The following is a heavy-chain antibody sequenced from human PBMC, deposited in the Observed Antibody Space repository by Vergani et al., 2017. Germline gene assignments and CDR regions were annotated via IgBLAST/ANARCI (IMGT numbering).Heavy chain of an antibody. CDR3: ARVHPAYXGGDCPYLAEYFQH. CDR1: GGSISSGDYY. J-gene: IGHJ1*01. V-gene: IGHV4-30-4*08. D-gene: IGHD2-21*02. Sequence: QVQLQESGPGLVKPSQTLCLTCTVSGGSISSGDYYWSWIRQPPGKGLEWIGYIYYSGSTYYNPSLKSRVTISVDTSKNQFSLKLSSVTAADTAVYYCARVHPAYXGGDCPYLAEYFQHWDQGTLVTVSS. CDR2: IYYSGST.